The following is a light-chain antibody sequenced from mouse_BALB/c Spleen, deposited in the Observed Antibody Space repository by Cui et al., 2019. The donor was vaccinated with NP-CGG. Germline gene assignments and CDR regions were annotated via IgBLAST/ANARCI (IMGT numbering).Light chain of an antibody. CDR2: GTN. V-gene: IGLV1*01. CDR1: TGAVPTSNY. CDR3: ALWYSNHWG. J-gene: IGLJ1*01. Sequence: QDVVTQESALTTSPGETVTLTCRSSTGAVPTSNYANLVQEKPDHLFTGLIGGTNNRAPGVPARFSGSLIGDKAALTITGAQTEDEAIYFCALWYSNHWGFGGGTKLTVL.